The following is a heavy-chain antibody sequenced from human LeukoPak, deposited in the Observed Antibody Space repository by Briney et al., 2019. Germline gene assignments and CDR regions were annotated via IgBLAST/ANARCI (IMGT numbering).Heavy chain of an antibody. J-gene: IGHJ6*02. Sequence: GTLRLSCVASGFTFSSYWMHWVRQDPRKGLVWVSRINGDGRNINYADSVRGRFTISRDNAKNTLYLQMNTLRVEDTAVYYCTRDLMDYDVSTGLHHYYMDVWGQGTTVTVSS. CDR2: INGDGRNI. CDR3: TRDLMDYDVSTGLHHYYMDV. CDR1: GFTFSSYW. V-gene: IGHV3-74*01. D-gene: IGHD3-9*01.